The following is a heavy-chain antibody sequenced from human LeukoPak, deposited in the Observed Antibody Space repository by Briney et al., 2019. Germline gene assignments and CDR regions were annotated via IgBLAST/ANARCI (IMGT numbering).Heavy chain of an antibody. CDR3: AREQRVPYYYDSSGHFDY. D-gene: IGHD3-22*01. J-gene: IGHJ4*02. CDR2: ISSSSSYI. Sequence: GGSLRLSCAASGFTFSSYSMNWVRQAPGKGLEWVSSISSSSSYIYYADSVKGRFTISRDNAKNSLYLQMNSLRAEDTAVYYCAREQRVPYYYDSSGHFDYWGQGTLVTVSS. V-gene: IGHV3-21*01. CDR1: GFTFSSYS.